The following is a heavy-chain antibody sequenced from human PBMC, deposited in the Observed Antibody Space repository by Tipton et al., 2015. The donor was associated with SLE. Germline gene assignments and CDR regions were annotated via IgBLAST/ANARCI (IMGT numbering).Heavy chain of an antibody. CDR2: ISSSSSTI. CDR1: GFIFSTYS. D-gene: IGHD3-10*01. J-gene: IGHJ6*02. V-gene: IGHV3-48*01. Sequence: SLRLSCAASGFIFSTYSMNWVRQAPGKGLEWVSYISSSSSTIYYADSVKGRFTISRDNAKNSLYLQMNSLRAEDTAVYYCARIYRSTSGYGMDVWCQGTTVAVS. CDR3: ARIYRSTSGYGMDV.